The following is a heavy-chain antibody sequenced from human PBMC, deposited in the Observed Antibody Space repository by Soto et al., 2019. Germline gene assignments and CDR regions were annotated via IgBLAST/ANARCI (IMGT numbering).Heavy chain of an antibody. Sequence: ASVKVSCKVSGYTLTELSMHWVRQAPGKGLEWMGGFDPEDGEKCYAQKFQGRVTMTEDTSTDTAYMELSSLRSEDTAVYYCATNTYYDFWSGYPYWGQGTLVTVSS. V-gene: IGHV1-24*01. J-gene: IGHJ4*02. CDR1: GYTLTELS. CDR3: ATNTYYDFWSGYPY. CDR2: FDPEDGEK. D-gene: IGHD3-3*01.